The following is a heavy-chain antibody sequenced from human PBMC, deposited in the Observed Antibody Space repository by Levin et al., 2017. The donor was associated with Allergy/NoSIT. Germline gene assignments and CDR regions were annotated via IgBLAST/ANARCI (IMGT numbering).Heavy chain of an antibody. Sequence: PGGSLRLSCAASGFTFSSYGMHWVRQAPGKGLEWVAVIWYDGSNKYYADSVKGRFTISRDNSKNTLYLQMNSLRAEDTAVYYCARDSAKRHSSGWYRHHFDYWGQGTLVTVSS. J-gene: IGHJ4*02. CDR2: IWYDGSNK. CDR3: ARDSAKRHSSGWYRHHFDY. V-gene: IGHV3-33*01. CDR1: GFTFSSYG. D-gene: IGHD6-19*01.